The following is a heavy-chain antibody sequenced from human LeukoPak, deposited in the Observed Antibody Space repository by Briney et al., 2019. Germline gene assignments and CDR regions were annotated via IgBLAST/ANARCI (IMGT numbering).Heavy chain of an antibody. V-gene: IGHV1-69*01. J-gene: IGHJ6*02. CDR1: GGTFSSYA. CDR2: IIPIFGTA. D-gene: IGHD6-13*01. Sequence: SVKVSCKASGGTFSSYAISWVRQAPGQGLEWMGGIIPIFGTANYAQKFQGRVTITADESTSTAYMELSSLRSEDTAVYYCARDRYSSSWYGNYYYGMDVWGQGTTVTVSS. CDR3: ARDRYSSSWYGNYYYGMDV.